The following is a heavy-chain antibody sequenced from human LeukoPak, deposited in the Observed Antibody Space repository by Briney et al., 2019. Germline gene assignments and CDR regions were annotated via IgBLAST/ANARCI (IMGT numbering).Heavy chain of an antibody. J-gene: IGHJ3*02. Sequence: GGSLRLSCAASGFTFSNYDMHWVRQATGKGLEWVSAIGTGGDTYYEGSVKGRFTISRENAKNSLYLQMNSLRAGDTAVYYCARGGNYFGSGTYPFPLDIWGQGTMATVSS. CDR1: GFTFSNYD. CDR3: ARGGNYFGSGTYPFPLDI. V-gene: IGHV3-13*01. D-gene: IGHD3-10*01. CDR2: IGTGGDT.